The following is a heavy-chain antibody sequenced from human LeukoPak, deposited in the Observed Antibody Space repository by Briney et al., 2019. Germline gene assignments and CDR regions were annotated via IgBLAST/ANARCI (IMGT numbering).Heavy chain of an antibody. CDR3: ACVVRGAFDI. J-gene: IGHJ3*02. CDR1: GFTFTSYS. D-gene: IGHD2-21*01. V-gene: IGHV1-46*03. CDR2: INPSGGST. Sequence: ASVKVSCKASGFTFTSYSMHWVRQAPGQGLEWMGIINPSGGSTSYPQKFQGRVTMTRDTSTSTVYMELSSLRSEDTAVYYCACVVRGAFDIWGQGTLVTVSS.